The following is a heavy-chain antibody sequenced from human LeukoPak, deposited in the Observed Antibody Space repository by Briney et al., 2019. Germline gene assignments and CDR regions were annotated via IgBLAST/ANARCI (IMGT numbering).Heavy chain of an antibody. Sequence: SETLSLTCTVSGGSISSGGYYWRWIRQPPGKGLEWIGYIYHSGCTYYNPSLKSRVTISVDRSKNQFSLKLSSVTAADTAVYYCARGIAARPFDYWGQGTLVTVSS. J-gene: IGHJ4*02. D-gene: IGHD6-13*01. CDR3: ARGIAARPFDY. CDR2: IYHSGCT. V-gene: IGHV4-30-2*01. CDR1: GGSISSGGYY.